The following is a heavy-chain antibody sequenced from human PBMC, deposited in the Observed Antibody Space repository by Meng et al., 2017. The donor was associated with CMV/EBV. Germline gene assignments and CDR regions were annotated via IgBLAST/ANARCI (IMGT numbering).Heavy chain of an antibody. J-gene: IGHJ6*02. V-gene: IGHV3-21*01. CDR3: ARDIAAAGSYFYFFAMDV. Sequence: GESLKISCAAAGFTFNSHTMNWVRQAPGKGLQWVASITGSRTSVPYADSVRGRFTISRDNAKNSLYLQMNSLRAEDTAVYYCARDIAAAGSYFYFFAMDVWGQGTTVTVSS. CDR1: GFTFNSHT. CDR2: ITGSRTSV. D-gene: IGHD6-13*01.